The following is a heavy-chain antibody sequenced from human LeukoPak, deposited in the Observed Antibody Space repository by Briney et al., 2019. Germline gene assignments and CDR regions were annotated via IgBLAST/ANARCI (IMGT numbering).Heavy chain of an antibody. D-gene: IGHD3-10*01. CDR3: AKDIEYYYGSGSYFDY. Sequence: GRSLRLSCAASGFTFDDYAMHWVRQAPGKGLEWVSGISWNSGSIGYADSVKGRFTISRDNAKNSLYLQMNSLRAEDTALYYCAKDIEYYYGSGSYFDYWGQGTLVTVSS. CDR2: ISWNSGSI. CDR1: GFTFDDYA. V-gene: IGHV3-9*01. J-gene: IGHJ4*02.